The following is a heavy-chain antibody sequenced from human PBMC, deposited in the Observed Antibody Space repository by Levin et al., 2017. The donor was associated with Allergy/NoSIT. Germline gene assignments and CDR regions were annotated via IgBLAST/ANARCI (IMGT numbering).Heavy chain of an antibody. Sequence: ETLSLTCAASGFTFNTYWMHWVRQAPGKGLVWVSRINSDGSSTNYADSVKGRFTISRDNAKNTLYQQMDSLRVEDTAVYYCATLEGSGWADYWGQGTLVTVSS. D-gene: IGHD6-19*01. CDR2: INSDGSST. CDR1: GFTFNTYW. CDR3: ATLEGSGWADY. V-gene: IGHV3-74*01. J-gene: IGHJ4*02.